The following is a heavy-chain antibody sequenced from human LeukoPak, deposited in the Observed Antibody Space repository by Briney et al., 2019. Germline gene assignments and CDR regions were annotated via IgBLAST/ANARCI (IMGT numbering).Heavy chain of an antibody. CDR3: AKDTGLGSGSYYSPLYYYYMDV. Sequence: PGRSLRLSCAASGFTFSSYGMHWVRQAPGKGLEWLAVISYDGSNKYNADSVKGRFTISRDNSKNTLFLQMNSLRAEDTAVYYCAKDTGLGSGSYYSPLYYYYMDVWGKGTTVTISS. D-gene: IGHD3-10*01. V-gene: IGHV3-30*18. CDR2: ISYDGSNK. J-gene: IGHJ6*03. CDR1: GFTFSSYG.